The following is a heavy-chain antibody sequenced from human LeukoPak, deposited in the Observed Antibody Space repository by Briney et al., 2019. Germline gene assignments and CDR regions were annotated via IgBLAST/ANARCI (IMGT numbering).Heavy chain of an antibody. Sequence: SETLSLTCTVSGGSISSSSYYWGWIRQPPWKGLEWIGSIYYSGSTYYNPSLKSRVTISVDTSKNQFSLKLSSVTAADTAVYYCARKIAAAGTGNWFDPWGQGTLVTVSS. CDR2: IYYSGST. CDR1: GGSISSSSYY. J-gene: IGHJ5*02. V-gene: IGHV4-39*01. CDR3: ARKIAAAGTGNWFDP. D-gene: IGHD6-13*01.